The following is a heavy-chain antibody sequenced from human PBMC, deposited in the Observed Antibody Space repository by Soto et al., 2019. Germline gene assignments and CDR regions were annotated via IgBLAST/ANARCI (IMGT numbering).Heavy chain of an antibody. Sequence: QVQLQESGPGLVKPSQTLSLTCTVSGGSISSGGYYWSWIRQHPGKGLEWIGYIYYSGSTYYNPSLKSRVTISVDTSKNQFSLKLSSVTAADTAVYYCASMSLSDDYGDLLFDYWGQGTLVTVSS. CDR3: ASMSLSDDYGDLLFDY. D-gene: IGHD4-17*01. CDR2: IYYSGST. V-gene: IGHV4-31*03. J-gene: IGHJ4*02. CDR1: GGSISSGGYY.